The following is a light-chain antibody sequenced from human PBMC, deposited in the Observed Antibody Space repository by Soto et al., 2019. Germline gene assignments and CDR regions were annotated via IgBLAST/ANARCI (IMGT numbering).Light chain of an antibody. CDR2: GAS. CDR1: QSISSN. Sequence: DMAMTQSPATLSVSPGEIATLSCRASQSISSNLACYQQKPGQSPRLLIYGASTRATGVPARFSGSGSGTEFTLTIRSLQSEDFAVYSCQQYNSWPPGLFTFGPGTKVDIK. J-gene: IGKJ3*01. V-gene: IGKV3-15*01. CDR3: QQYNSWPPGLFT.